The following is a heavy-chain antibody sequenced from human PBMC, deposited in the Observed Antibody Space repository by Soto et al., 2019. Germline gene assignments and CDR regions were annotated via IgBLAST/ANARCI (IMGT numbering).Heavy chain of an antibody. Sequence: GGSLRLSCAASGFTVSSNFMNWVRQAPGKGLEWLSVIFPGGSTYYTDSMKGRFTISRDISKNTVFLQMNSLRAEDTAVYFCASTALTQVFIDYWGQGPLVTVS. CDR3: ASTALTQVFIDY. J-gene: IGHJ4*02. CDR2: IFPGGST. CDR1: GFTVSSNF. D-gene: IGHD5-18*01. V-gene: IGHV3-66*01.